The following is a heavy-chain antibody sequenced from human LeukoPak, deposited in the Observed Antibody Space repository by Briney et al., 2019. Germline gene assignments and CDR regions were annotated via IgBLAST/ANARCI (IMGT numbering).Heavy chain of an antibody. CDR2: INPNSGGT. J-gene: IGHJ4*02. D-gene: IGHD6-19*01. Sequence: ASVKVSCKASGYTFTGYYMHWVRQAPGQGLEWMGWINPNSGGTNYAQKFQGRVTMTRDTSISTAYMELSRLRSDDTAVYYCARVPAFGGWYVGFDYWGQGTLVTVSS. CDR1: GYTFTGYY. CDR3: ARVPAFGGWYVGFDY. V-gene: IGHV1-2*02.